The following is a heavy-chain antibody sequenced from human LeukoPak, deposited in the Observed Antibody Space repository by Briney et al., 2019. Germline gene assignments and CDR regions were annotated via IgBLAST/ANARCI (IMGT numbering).Heavy chain of an antibody. Sequence: PGGSLRLSCAASGFTFSSYGMHWVRQAPGKGLEWVAFIRYDGSNKYYADSVKGRFTISRDNSKNTLYLQMNSLRAEDTAVYYCAKDQGDFWSGYYTGGFDYWGQGTLVTVSS. CDR3: AKDQGDFWSGYYTGGFDY. V-gene: IGHV3-30*02. J-gene: IGHJ4*02. D-gene: IGHD3-3*01. CDR2: IRYDGSNK. CDR1: GFTFSSYG.